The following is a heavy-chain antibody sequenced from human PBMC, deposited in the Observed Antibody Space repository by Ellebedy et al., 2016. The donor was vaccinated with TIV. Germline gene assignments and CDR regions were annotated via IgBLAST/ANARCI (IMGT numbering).Heavy chain of an antibody. D-gene: IGHD7-27*01. CDR2: IYHNGGT. Sequence: MPSETLSLTCAVSGFSISGIYWWSWVRQPPGKGLDWIGEIYHNGGTNYNPSLESRVTISVDTSKTQFSLKLSSVTAADTAVYYCARGAQTGDLTWGQGTLVTVSS. CDR1: GFSISGIYW. CDR3: ARGAQTGDLT. J-gene: IGHJ4*02. V-gene: IGHV4-4*02.